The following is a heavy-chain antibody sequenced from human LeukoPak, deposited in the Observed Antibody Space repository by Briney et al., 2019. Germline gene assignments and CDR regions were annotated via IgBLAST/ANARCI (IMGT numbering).Heavy chain of an antibody. D-gene: IGHD6-19*01. CDR1: GGSISSGGYY. CDR3: ARYSSGSLFATYYFDY. Sequence: SQTLSLTCTVSGGSISSGGYYWSWIRQPPGKGPEWIGYIYHSGSTYYNPSLKSRVTISVDTSKNQFSLKLSSVTAADTAVYYCARYSSGSLFATYYFDYWGQGTLVTVSS. J-gene: IGHJ4*02. CDR2: IYHSGST. V-gene: IGHV4-30-2*01.